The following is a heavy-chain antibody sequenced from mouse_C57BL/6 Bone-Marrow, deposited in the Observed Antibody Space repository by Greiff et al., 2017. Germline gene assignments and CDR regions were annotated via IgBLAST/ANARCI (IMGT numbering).Heavy chain of an antibody. V-gene: IGHV1-81*01. CDR3: ARNGNYPYWYFDV. J-gene: IGHJ1*03. Sequence: QVRLQQSGAELARPGASVKLSCKASGYTFTSYGISWVKQRTGQGLEWIGEIYPRSGNTYYNEKFKGKATLTADKSSSTAYMELRSLTSEDSAVYFCARNGNYPYWYFDVWGTGTTVTVSS. D-gene: IGHD2-1*01. CDR2: IYPRSGNT. CDR1: GYTFTSYG.